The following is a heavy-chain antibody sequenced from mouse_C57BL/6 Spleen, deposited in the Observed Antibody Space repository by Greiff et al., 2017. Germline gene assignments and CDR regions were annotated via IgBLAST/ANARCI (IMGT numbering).Heavy chain of an antibody. CDR1: GFTFSDYG. V-gene: IGHV5-17*01. J-gene: IGHJ2*01. CDR3: ARGDLDY. Sequence: DVMLVESGGGLGKPGGSLKLSCAASGFTFSDYGMHWVRQAPEKGLEWVAYISSGSSTIYYADTVKGRFTISRDNAKNTLFLQMTSLRSEDTAMYYCARGDLDYWGQGTTLTVSS. CDR2: ISSGSSTI.